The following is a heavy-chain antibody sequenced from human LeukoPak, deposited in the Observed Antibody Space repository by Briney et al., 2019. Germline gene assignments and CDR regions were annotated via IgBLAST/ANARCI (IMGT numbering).Heavy chain of an antibody. CDR3: ARQKGYSSGWYFDY. D-gene: IGHD6-19*01. V-gene: IGHV4-39*01. CDR1: GGSISSSSYY. J-gene: IGHJ4*02. CDR2: IYYSGST. Sequence: PSETLSLTCTVSGGSISSSSYYWGWIRQPSGKGLEWIGSIYYSGSTYYNPSLKSRVTISVDTSKNQFSLKLSSVTAADTAVYYCARQKGYSSGWYFDYWGQGTLVTVSS.